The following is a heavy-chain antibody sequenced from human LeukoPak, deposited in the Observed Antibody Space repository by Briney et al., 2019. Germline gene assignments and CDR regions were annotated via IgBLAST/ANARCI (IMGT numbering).Heavy chain of an antibody. Sequence: GGSLRLSCAASGFTFSSYAMHWVREAPGKGLERVAVILYDVSNKYYADSVKGRFTISRDNSKNTLYLQMNSLRAEDTAVYYCARLGYCSGGSCYRAFDIWGQGTMVTVSS. D-gene: IGHD2-15*01. J-gene: IGHJ3*02. CDR3: ARLGYCSGGSCYRAFDI. CDR1: GFTFSSYA. V-gene: IGHV3-30*04. CDR2: ILYDVSNK.